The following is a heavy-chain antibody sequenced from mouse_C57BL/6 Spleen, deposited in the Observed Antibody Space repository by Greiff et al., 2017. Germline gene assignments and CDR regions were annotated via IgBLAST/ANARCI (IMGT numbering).Heavy chain of an antibody. CDR1: GYTFTDYY. Sequence: EVKLQESGPVLVKPGASVKMSCKASGYTFTDYYMNWVKQSHGKSLEWIGVINPYNGGTSYNQKFKGKATLTVDKSSSTAYMELNSLTSEDSAVYYCARGGYGNGAWFAYWGQGTLVTVSA. CDR2: INPYNGGT. D-gene: IGHD2-1*01. V-gene: IGHV1-19*01. J-gene: IGHJ3*01. CDR3: ARGGYGNGAWFAY.